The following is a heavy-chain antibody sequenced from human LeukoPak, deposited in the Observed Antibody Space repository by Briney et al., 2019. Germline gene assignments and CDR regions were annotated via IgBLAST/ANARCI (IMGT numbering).Heavy chain of an antibody. CDR1: GGSISSYY. CDR3: ARVRPPPDSSGTFDY. D-gene: IGHD6-19*01. V-gene: IGHV4-59*12. J-gene: IGHJ4*02. Sequence: SETLSLTSTVSGGSISSYYWSWLRPPPGKGLEWIGYIYYSGSTNYNPSLKSRVTISIDTSKNLFSLKLSSVTAADTAVYYCARVRPPPDSSGTFDYWGQGTLVTVSS. CDR2: IYYSGST.